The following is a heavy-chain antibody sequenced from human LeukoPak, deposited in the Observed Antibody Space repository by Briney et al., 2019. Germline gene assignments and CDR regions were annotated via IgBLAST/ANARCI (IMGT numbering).Heavy chain of an antibody. V-gene: IGHV1-18*01. CDR1: GYTFTSYA. CDR2: ISAYNGNT. D-gene: IGHD5-18*01. Sequence: ASVKVSCKASGYTFTSYAMHWVRQAPGQRLEWMGWISAYNGNTNYAQKLQGRVTMTTDTSTSTAYMELRSLRSDDTAVYYCARDFTGYSYGPWGQGTLVTVSS. CDR3: ARDFTGYSYGP. J-gene: IGHJ5*02.